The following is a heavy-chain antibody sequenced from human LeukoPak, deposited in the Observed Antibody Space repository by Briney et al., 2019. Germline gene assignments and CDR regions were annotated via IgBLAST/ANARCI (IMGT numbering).Heavy chain of an antibody. CDR2: IIPIFGTA. V-gene: IGHV1-69*06. CDR1: GGTFTSNA. D-gene: IGHD5-12*01. Sequence: SVKVSCKASGGTFTSNAISWVRQAPGQGLEWMGWIIPIFGTANYAQKFQGRVTITADKSTSTAYMELSSLRSEDTAVYFCARSFGSGYDYYYYFMDVWGKGTTVTVSS. J-gene: IGHJ6*03. CDR3: ARSFGSGYDYYYYFMDV.